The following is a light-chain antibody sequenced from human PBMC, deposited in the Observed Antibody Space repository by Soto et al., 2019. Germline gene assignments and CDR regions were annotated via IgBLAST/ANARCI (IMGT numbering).Light chain of an antibody. J-gene: IGLJ2*01. Sequence: QSVLTQPPSASGTPGQRVTISCSGSGSNIGSNTVNWYQQLPGSAPKLLIYNNNQRPSGVPDRFSGSESGTSASLAISGLQSEDEADYYCAAWDDSLNGVVFGGGTKLTVL. CDR2: NNN. V-gene: IGLV1-44*01. CDR1: GSNIGSNT. CDR3: AAWDDSLNGVV.